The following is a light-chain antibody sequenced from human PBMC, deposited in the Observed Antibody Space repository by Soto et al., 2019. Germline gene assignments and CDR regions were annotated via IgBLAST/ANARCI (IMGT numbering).Light chain of an antibody. CDR2: EGF. V-gene: IGKV3-11*01. Sequence: EIVWTQSPAPLSFSPGERATLSGRASRSLRGHLAWHQQKPGQAPRLLIYEGFNRATGIPARFSGRGSGTDFILTIGSLEPEDFAVYDCQQRDNWPLTGDGGPKV. CDR1: RSLRGH. CDR3: QQRDNWPLT. J-gene: IGKJ4*01.